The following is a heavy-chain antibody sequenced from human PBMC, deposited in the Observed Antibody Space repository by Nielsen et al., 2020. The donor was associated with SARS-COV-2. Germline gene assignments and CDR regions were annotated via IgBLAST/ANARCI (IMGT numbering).Heavy chain of an antibody. CDR1: GFTFSTYS. V-gene: IGHV3-21*01. Sequence: GGSLRLSCAASGFTFSTYSMNWVRQAPGKGLEWVASITRSSTYIFYADSVQGRFTISRDNVKNSLSLQMNSLRAEDTAVYYCAADVAVSGSPGWGQGTLVTVSS. CDR2: ITRSSTYI. D-gene: IGHD6-19*01. J-gene: IGHJ4*02. CDR3: AADVAVSGSPG.